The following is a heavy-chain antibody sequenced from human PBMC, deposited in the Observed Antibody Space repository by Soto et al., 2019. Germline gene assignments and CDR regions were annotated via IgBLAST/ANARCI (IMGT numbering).Heavy chain of an antibody. CDR2: INPSGGST. V-gene: IGHV1-46*01. CDR3: ARSTDSSGYYSGWFDP. J-gene: IGHJ5*02. D-gene: IGHD3-22*01. Sequence: GASVKVSCKASGYTFTSYYMHWVRQAPGQGLEWMGIINPSGGSTSYAQKFQGRVTMTRDTSTSTVYMELSSLRSEDTAVYYCARSTDSSGYYSGWFDPWGQGTLVTVSS. CDR1: GYTFTSYY.